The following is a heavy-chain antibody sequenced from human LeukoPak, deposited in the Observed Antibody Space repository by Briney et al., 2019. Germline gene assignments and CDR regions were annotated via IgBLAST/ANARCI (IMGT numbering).Heavy chain of an antibody. J-gene: IGHJ4*02. CDR3: AKDLAGTTSFDY. Sequence: PGGSLRLSCAASGFTFSSYEMNWVRQAPGKGLEWVSAISDNGRSTYYADSVKGRFTISRDKSKNTLYLQMNSLRAEDTAVYYCAKDLAGTTSFDYWGQGTLVTVSS. CDR2: ISDNGRST. V-gene: IGHV3-23*01. D-gene: IGHD1-7*01. CDR1: GFTFSSYE.